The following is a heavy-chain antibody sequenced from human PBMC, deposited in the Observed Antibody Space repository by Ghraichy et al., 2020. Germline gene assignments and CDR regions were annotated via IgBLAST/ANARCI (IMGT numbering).Heavy chain of an antibody. Sequence: SETLSLTCTVSGGSMSSYYWSWIRQPPGKGLEWIGYIYYSGSTNYNPSLKSRVTISVDTSKNQFSLKLSSVTAADTAVYYCARSEQYSSSWYYFDYWGQGTLVTVSS. CDR1: GGSMSSYY. V-gene: IGHV4-59*01. CDR3: ARSEQYSSSWYYFDY. CDR2: IYYSGST. D-gene: IGHD6-13*01. J-gene: IGHJ4*02.